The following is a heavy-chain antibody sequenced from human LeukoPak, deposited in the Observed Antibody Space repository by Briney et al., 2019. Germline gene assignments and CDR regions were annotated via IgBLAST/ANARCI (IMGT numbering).Heavy chain of an antibody. CDR1: VGSISTYY. CDR3: ARVEWELFGFDY. Sequence: SETLSLTCTVSVGSISTYYWSWIRQPPGQGLEWIGHISYTGSSHYNPSLNSRVTMSVDSSKNQFSLKLTSVTAADTAVYYCARVEWELFGFDYWGQGIPVTVSS. D-gene: IGHD1-26*01. V-gene: IGHV4-59*01. CDR2: ISYTGSS. J-gene: IGHJ4*02.